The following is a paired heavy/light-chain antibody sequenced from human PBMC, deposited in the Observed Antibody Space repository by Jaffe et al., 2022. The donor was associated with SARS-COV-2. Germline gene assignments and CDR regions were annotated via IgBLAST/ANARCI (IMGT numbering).Light chain of an antibody. CDR3: QQDYDYPLT. V-gene: IGKV1-6*01. CDR2: VAS. Sequence: AIQMTQSPSSLSASVGDRVTITCRASQGIRNDLGWYQQKPGKAPKVLIYVASSLQSGVPSRFSGSGSGTDFTLTISSLQPEDFGTYYCQQDYDYPLTFGGGTKVEIK. CDR1: QGIRND. J-gene: IGKJ4*01.
Heavy chain of an antibody. J-gene: IGHJ4*02. Sequence: QLQLQESGPGLVQPSETLSLTCTVSGGSVSSASYYWTWIRQPPGKGLEWIGHIYYSGSTKYNPSLKSRVTISVDTSKNQFSLKLSSVTAADTAVYYCARRVTRPEFFDYWGQGILVAVSS. V-gene: IGHV4-61*01. D-gene: IGHD5-18*01. CDR2: IYYSGST. CDR1: GGSVSSASYY. CDR3: ARRVTRPEFFDY.